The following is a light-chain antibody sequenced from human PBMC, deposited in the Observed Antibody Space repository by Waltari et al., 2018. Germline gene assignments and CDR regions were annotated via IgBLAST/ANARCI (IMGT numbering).Light chain of an antibody. V-gene: IGLV2-14*01. Sequence: QPALTQPASVSGSPGQSSTISCTGASSDVGDYHYVTWYQQPPGKAPKLMIYDVSKRPSGVSNRFSGSKSGNTASLTISGLQAEDEADYYCSSYTGTSILYVFGTGTKVTVL. CDR2: DVS. CDR3: SSYTGTSILYV. J-gene: IGLJ1*01. CDR1: SSDVGDYHY.